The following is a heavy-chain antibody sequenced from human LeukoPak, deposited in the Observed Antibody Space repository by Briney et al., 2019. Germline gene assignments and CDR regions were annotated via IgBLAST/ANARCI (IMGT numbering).Heavy chain of an antibody. CDR1: GLTFSSYA. CDR2: ISGSGGST. J-gene: IGHJ6*02. CDR3: AKDRGSNYYYYYGMDV. V-gene: IGHV3-23*01. Sequence: SGGSLRLSCAASGLTFSSYAMSWVRQAPGKGLGWVSAISGSGGSTYYADSVKGRFTISRDNSKNTLYLQMNSLRAEDTAVYYCAKDRGSNYYYYYGMDVWGQGTTVTVSS. D-gene: IGHD2-15*01.